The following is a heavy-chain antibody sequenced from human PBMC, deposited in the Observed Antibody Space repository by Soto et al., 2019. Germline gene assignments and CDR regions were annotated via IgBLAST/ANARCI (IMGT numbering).Heavy chain of an antibody. V-gene: IGHV3-23*01. D-gene: IGHD3-22*01. CDR2: ISGGGGGT. CDR3: AKDVHYDSSGGLDP. CDR1: GFTFDNYA. Sequence: EVRLLESGGGLEQPGGSLRLSCATSGFTFDNYAMSWVRQAPGKGLEWVSGISGGGGGTYYADSVKGRFIISRYNSKNTLYLQINGLRTEDTGVYFCAKDVHYDSSGGLDPWGQGTLVTVSS. J-gene: IGHJ5*02.